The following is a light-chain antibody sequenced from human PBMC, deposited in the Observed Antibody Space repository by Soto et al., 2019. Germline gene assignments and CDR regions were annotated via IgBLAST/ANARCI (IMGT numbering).Light chain of an antibody. J-gene: IGKJ2*01. CDR3: QPRTNCPRT. V-gene: IGKV3-11*01. CDR2: DAS. CDR1: QSVGTF. Sequence: EIVLTQSPATLSLSPGERATLSCRASQSVGTFLAWYQQKPGQAPRLLIYDASNRATGIPARFSGNGSGTDFALTIRNVEPEDFAVYYCQPRTNCPRTFGQGTKLDIK.